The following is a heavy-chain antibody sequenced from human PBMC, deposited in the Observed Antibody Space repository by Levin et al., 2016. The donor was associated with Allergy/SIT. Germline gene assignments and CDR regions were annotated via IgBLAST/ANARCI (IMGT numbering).Heavy chain of an antibody. D-gene: IGHD1-20*01. CDR3: AKSPARDNWNPHFGY. V-gene: IGHV3-23*01. J-gene: IGHJ4*02. Sequence: GESLKISCAASGFTFSSYAMSRVRQAPGKGLEWVSAISGSGGSTYYADSVKGRFTISRDNSKNTLYLQMNSLRAEDTAVYYCAKSPARDNWNPHFGYWGQGTLVTVSS. CDR2: ISGSGGST. CDR1: GFTFSSYA.